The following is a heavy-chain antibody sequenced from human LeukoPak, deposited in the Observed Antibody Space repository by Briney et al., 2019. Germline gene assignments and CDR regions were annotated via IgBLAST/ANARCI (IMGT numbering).Heavy chain of an antibody. J-gene: IGHJ4*02. V-gene: IGHV1-18*01. Sequence: ASVKVSCKASGYTFTSYGISWVRQAPGQGLEWMGWISAYNGNTNYAQKLQGRVTMTTDTSTSTAYMELRSLRSDDTAVYYCARVKNYDILTGPADYWGQGTLVTVPS. CDR1: GYTFTSYG. D-gene: IGHD3-9*01. CDR2: ISAYNGNT. CDR3: ARVKNYDILTGPADY.